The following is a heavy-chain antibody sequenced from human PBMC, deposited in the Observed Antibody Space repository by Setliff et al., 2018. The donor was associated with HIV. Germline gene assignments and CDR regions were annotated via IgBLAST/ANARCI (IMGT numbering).Heavy chain of an antibody. V-gene: IGHV4-4*09. J-gene: IGHJ4*02. D-gene: IGHD2-8*02. Sequence: SETLSLTCFVSGVSISGHFWGWIRQPPGKGLEWIGYIYTSGTTDYNPSLDSRVTISVDTSRDQFFLNLRSVTAADTALYFCARLIHTGLLYFDYWGLGMLVTVSS. CDR2: IYTSGTT. CDR3: ARLIHTGLLYFDY. CDR1: GVSISGHF.